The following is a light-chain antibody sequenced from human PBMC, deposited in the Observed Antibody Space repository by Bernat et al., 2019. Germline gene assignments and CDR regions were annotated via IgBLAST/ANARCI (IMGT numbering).Light chain of an antibody. CDR2: EVT. J-gene: IGLJ1*01. V-gene: IGLV2-18*02. CDR1: RSDVGSHNR. CDR3: SSYTRTSTFV. Sequence: QSALTQPPSVSGSPGQSVTISYTGTRSDVGSHNRVSWYQQSPGTAPKLIIYEVTNRPAGVPDRFSRSKSGNTASLTISGLQADDEADYYCSSYTRTSTFVFGTGTKVTVL.